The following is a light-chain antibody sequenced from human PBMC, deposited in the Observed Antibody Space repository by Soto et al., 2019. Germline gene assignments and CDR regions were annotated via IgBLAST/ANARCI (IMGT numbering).Light chain of an antibody. Sequence: IQMTQSPSSVSASVGDRVILTCRASQRISSWLAWYHQRPGKAPKLLIYATSTLETGVPSRFSGSGSGRYFTLTISSLQLEDLGTYFCQQANSVPWTFGQGTKVEVK. CDR2: ATS. J-gene: IGKJ1*01. V-gene: IGKV1-12*01. CDR1: QRISSW. CDR3: QQANSVPWT.